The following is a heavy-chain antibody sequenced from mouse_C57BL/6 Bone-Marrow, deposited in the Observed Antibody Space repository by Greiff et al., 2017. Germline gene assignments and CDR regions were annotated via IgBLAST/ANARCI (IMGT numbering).Heavy chain of an antibody. J-gene: IGHJ2*01. CDR2: INPNNGGT. CDR3: ARDYYGCSWYFDY. Sequence: VQLQQSGPELVKPGASVKISCKASGYTFTDYYMNWVKQSHGKSLEWIGDINPNNGGTSYNQKLKGKATLTVDKSSSTAYMELRSLTSEDSAVYYCARDYYGCSWYFDYWGQGTILTVSS. D-gene: IGHD1-1*01. V-gene: IGHV1-26*01. CDR1: GYTFTDYY.